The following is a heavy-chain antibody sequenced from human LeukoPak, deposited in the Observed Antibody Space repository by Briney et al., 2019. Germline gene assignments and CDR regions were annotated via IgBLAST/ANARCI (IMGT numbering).Heavy chain of an antibody. Sequence: SETLSLTCTVSGGSISSYYWTWIRQPPGKGLEWLGYVHYNGQTNYNPSLQSRATMSVDMSKNQFSLRLTSVTAADTAVYYCARGPHCNNGVCYYFDAWGQGTLVTVSS. CDR1: GGSISSYY. J-gene: IGHJ4*02. CDR2: VHYNGQT. V-gene: IGHV4-59*01. CDR3: ARGPHCNNGVCYYFDA. D-gene: IGHD2-8*01.